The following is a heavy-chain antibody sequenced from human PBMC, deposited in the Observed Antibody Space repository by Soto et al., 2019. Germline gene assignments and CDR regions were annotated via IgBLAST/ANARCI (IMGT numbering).Heavy chain of an antibody. Sequence: GGSLRVSYAASGLTLSSYAMRWVRQAPGKGLERVSAISGCGGGTYYADSVKGRVTISQDNFKNTLYLQMNSLRAEDTAVYYCAKEYYYDSSGYYYVHFVYWGQGTLVTVPQ. V-gene: IGHV3-23*01. J-gene: IGHJ4*02. CDR3: AKEYYYDSSGYYYVHFVY. CDR2: ISGCGGGT. D-gene: IGHD3-22*01. CDR1: GLTLSSYA.